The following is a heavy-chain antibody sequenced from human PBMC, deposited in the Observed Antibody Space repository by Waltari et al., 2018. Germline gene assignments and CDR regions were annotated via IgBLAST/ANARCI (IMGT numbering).Heavy chain of an antibody. Sequence: QVQLVQSGAEVERPGASVRISCKASGYTFTNYYVHWLRQAPGRGFGVLGIIDPDGGGTTYAPKFRDRLSLTRDTSTSVLYMALDNLNSDDSAIYFCARGRGTLGQLLVTYWGQGTQVLVSS. D-gene: IGHD6-13*01. V-gene: IGHV1-46*01. J-gene: IGHJ4*02. CDR2: IDPDGGGT. CDR3: ARGRGTLGQLLVTY. CDR1: GYTFTNYY.